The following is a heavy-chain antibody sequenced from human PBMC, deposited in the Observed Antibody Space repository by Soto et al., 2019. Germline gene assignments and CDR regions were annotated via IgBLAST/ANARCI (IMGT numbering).Heavy chain of an antibody. CDR1: GFTFSNYG. D-gene: IGHD2-2*01. CDR3: AKEVYPPQVTYKLHNWFDP. Sequence: QVQLVESGGGVVQPGRSLRLSCAVSGFTFSNYGMHWVRQAPGKGLEWVAVIADDVSNKYYPDSVKGRFTISRDNSKNTLYLQMDSLRAEHTAVYYCAKEVYPPQVTYKLHNWFDPWGQGTLVTVSS. V-gene: IGHV3-30*18. J-gene: IGHJ5*02. CDR2: IADDVSNK.